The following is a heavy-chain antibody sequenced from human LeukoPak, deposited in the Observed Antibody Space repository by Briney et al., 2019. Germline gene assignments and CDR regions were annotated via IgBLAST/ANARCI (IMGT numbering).Heavy chain of an antibody. Sequence: ASVKVSCKASGYTFTSYYMLWVRQPPGQGLEWMGIINPSGGSTSYVQKFQGRVTMTSDTSTSTVYMELSSLRSEDTAVYYCARNEAVASMADYWGQGALVTVSS. V-gene: IGHV1-46*01. CDR3: ARNEAVASMADY. CDR1: GYTFTSYY. CDR2: INPSGGST. D-gene: IGHD6-19*01. J-gene: IGHJ4*02.